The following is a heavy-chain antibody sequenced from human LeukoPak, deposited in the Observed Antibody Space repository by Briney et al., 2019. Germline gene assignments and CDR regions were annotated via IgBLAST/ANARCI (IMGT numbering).Heavy chain of an antibody. J-gene: IGHJ4*02. Sequence: PSETLSLTCTVSGGSISGYYWSWIRQPPGKGLEWIGYISYTGIANYNPSLKSRVTISLDTSKNQFSLKLSSVTAADTAVYYCAVVMVRGAFDYWGQGTLVTVSS. V-gene: IGHV4-59*03. CDR1: GGSISGYY. D-gene: IGHD3-10*01. CDR3: AVVMVRGAFDY. CDR2: ISYTGIA.